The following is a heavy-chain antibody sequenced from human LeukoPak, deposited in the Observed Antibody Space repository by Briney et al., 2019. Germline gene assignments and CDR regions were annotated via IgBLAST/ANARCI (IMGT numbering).Heavy chain of an antibody. CDR1: GGSVSSGSYY. CDR3: ARGALVLGDDY. Sequence: SETLSLTCTVSGGSVSSGSYYWSWIRQPPGKGLEWIGYIYYSGSANYNPSLKSRVTISVDTSKNQFSLKLSSVTAADTAVYHCARGALVLGDDYWGQGTLVTVSS. CDR2: IYYSGSA. J-gene: IGHJ4*02. V-gene: IGHV4-61*01. D-gene: IGHD3-16*01.